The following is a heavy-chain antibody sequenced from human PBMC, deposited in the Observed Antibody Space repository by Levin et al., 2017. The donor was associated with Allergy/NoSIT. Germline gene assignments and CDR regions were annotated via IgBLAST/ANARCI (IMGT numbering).Heavy chain of an antibody. V-gene: IGHV1-69*13. Sequence: SVKVSCKASGGTFSSYAISWVRQAPGQGLEWMGGIIPIFGTANYARKFQGRVTITADESTSTAYMELSSLRSEDTAVYYCARVYRCSSTSCNKYNWFDPWGQGTLVTVSS. D-gene: IGHD2-2*02. CDR3: ARVYRCSSTSCNKYNWFDP. CDR2: IIPIFGTA. J-gene: IGHJ5*02. CDR1: GGTFSSYA.